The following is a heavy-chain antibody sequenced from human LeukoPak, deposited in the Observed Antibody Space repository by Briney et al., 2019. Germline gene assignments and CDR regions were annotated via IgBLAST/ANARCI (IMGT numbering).Heavy chain of an antibody. Sequence: GGSLRLSCAASGFTFGSYAMHWVRQAPGKGLEWVALISYDGNSKYYADSVKGRFTISRDNSKNTLFLQMDSLRPEDTAMYPCARVGPTGYCSSTSCYADNWGQGTLVIVSS. CDR2: ISYDGNSK. V-gene: IGHV3-30-3*01. CDR3: ARVGPTGYCSSTSCYADN. CDR1: GFTFGSYA. J-gene: IGHJ4*02. D-gene: IGHD2-2*01.